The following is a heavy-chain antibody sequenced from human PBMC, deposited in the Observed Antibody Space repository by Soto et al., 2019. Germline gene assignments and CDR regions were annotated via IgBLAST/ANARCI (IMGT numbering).Heavy chain of an antibody. V-gene: IGHV3-30*04. Sequence: QVQLVDSGGGVVQPGGSLRLSCAASGFTFGSYAFHWVRQGPGKGLEWVTIISYDGRNKEYADSVEGRFTISRASSRNTVNLQMTSLRPEDTGVYYCARDRVGFNGRETFSYGMDVWGQGTRVTVSS. D-gene: IGHD1-26*01. CDR1: GFTFGSYA. CDR3: ARDRVGFNGRETFSYGMDV. CDR2: ISYDGRNK. J-gene: IGHJ6*02.